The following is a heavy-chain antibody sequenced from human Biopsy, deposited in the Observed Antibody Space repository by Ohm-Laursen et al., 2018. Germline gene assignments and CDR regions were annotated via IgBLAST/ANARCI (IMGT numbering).Heavy chain of an antibody. CDR2: ISYDGYNK. CDR3: AKDGGPYCGGCELDY. D-gene: IGHD2-21*01. Sequence: SLRLSCTASGVTLSGYSMNWVRQTPGKGLESVALISYDGYNKWYADSVKGRFTISRDNSKNTLYLQMNSLRVEDTAVYYCAKDGGPYCGGCELDYWGQGTLVTVSS. V-gene: IGHV3-30*18. J-gene: IGHJ4*02. CDR1: GVTLSGYS.